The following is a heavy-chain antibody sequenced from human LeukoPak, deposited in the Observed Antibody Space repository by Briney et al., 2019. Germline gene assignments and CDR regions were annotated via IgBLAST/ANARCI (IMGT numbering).Heavy chain of an antibody. CDR2: ISSSGSTI. J-gene: IGHJ4*02. CDR1: GFTFSSYE. Sequence: PGGSLRLSCAASGFTFSSYEMNWVRQAPGEGLEWVSYISSSGSTIYYADSVKGRFTISRDNAKNSLYLQMNSLRVEDTAVYYCARQLRSGPYNFDSWGQGTLVTVSS. V-gene: IGHV3-48*03. D-gene: IGHD6-19*01. CDR3: ARQLRSGPYNFDS.